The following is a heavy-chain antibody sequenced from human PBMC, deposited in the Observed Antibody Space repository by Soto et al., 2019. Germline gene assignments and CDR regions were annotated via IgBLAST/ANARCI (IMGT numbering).Heavy chain of an antibody. CDR3: ARPDEKYCSSTSCSDPFDY. CDR2: INPNSGGT. Sequence: ASVKVSYKDSGYTFTGYYMHWVRQAPGQGLAWMGWINPNSGGTNYAQKFQGRVTMTRNTSISTAYMELSRLRSDDTAGDYCARPDEKYCSSTSCSDPFDYWGQGTLVTVSS. V-gene: IGHV1-2*02. D-gene: IGHD2-2*01. J-gene: IGHJ4*02. CDR1: GYTFTGYY.